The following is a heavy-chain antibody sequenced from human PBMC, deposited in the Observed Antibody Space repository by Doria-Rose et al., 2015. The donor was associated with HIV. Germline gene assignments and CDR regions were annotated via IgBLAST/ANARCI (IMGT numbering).Heavy chain of an antibody. CDR1: GVSLSSPGMG. CDR2: TLSDDER. D-gene: IGHD6-13*01. CDR3: ARIKSSRWYHKYYFDF. Sequence: QITLKESGPVLVKPTETLTLTCTVSGVSLSSPGMGVSWIRQPLGKALEWLGTTLSDDERSYTTSLKSRLAISRGTSKSQVVLTMTDMDPVDTATYYCARIKSSRWYHKYYFDFWGQGTLVIVSA. J-gene: IGHJ4*02. V-gene: IGHV2-26*01.